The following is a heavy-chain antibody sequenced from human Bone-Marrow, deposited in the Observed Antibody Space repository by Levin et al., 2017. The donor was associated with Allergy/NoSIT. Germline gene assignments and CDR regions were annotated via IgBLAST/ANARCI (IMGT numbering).Heavy chain of an antibody. V-gene: IGHV3-30*18. CDR1: GFTFSSYG. CDR3: AKELGSSWYPDFDY. CDR2: ISYDGSNK. J-gene: IGHJ4*02. Sequence: LSLTCAASGFTFSSYGMHWVRQAPGKGLEWVAAISYDGSNKYYEDSVKGRFTISRDKSKNTLYLQMNSLRAEDTAVYYCAKELGSSWYPDFDYWGQGTLVTVSS. D-gene: IGHD6-13*01.